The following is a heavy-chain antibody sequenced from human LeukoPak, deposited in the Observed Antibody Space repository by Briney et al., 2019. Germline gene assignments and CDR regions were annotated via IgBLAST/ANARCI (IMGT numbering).Heavy chain of an antibody. CDR2: IYHSGST. CDR3: ARGSLGYCSGGSCYLAYYFDY. V-gene: IGHV4-30-2*01. CDR1: GGSISSVGYS. D-gene: IGHD2-15*01. Sequence: SQTLSLTCAVSGGSISSVGYSWSWIRQPPGEGLEWIGYIYHSGSTYYNPSLKSRVTISVDRSKNQFSLKLSSVTAADTAVYYCARGSLGYCSGGSCYLAYYFDYWGQGTLVTVSS. J-gene: IGHJ4*02.